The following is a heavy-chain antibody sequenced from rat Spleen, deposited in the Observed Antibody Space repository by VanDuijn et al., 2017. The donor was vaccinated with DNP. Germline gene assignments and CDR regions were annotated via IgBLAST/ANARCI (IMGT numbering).Heavy chain of an antibody. J-gene: IGHJ2*01. CDR2: INSAGST. Sequence: EVQLQESGPGLVKPSQSLSLTCSVTVYSITSGYRWNWIRKFPGNKLEWMGYINSAGSTKYNPSLKSRISIIRDTSKNQFFLQVNSVTTADTATYYCARRSFDYWGQGVKVTVSS. V-gene: IGHV3-3*01. D-gene: IGHD1-11*01. CDR3: ARRSFDY. CDR1: VYSITSGYR.